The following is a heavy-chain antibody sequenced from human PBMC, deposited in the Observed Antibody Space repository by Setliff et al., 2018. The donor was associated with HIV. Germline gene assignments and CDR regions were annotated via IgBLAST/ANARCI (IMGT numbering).Heavy chain of an antibody. CDR2: IHYGGFF. J-gene: IGHJ4*02. D-gene: IGHD3-10*01. CDR3: ARPALGIGGGSRFDN. Sequence: SETLSLTCTVSGGSFRSSRYYWGWIRQPPGKGLEWIGNIHYGGFFWYSPSLKSRVTISVATSKNQFSLKLSSVTAADTAVYYCARPALGIGGGSRFDNWGQGTQVTVS. V-gene: IGHV4-39*01. CDR1: GGSFRSSRYY.